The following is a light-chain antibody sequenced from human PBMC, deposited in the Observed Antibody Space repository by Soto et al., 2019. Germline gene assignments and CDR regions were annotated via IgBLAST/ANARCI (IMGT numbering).Light chain of an antibody. CDR3: STYRSSSTVIV. CDR1: SSDVGGYEY. V-gene: IGLV2-14*01. CDR2: DVN. Sequence: SVVTQPASVAGPPGQSITISCTRTSSDVGGYEYVSWYQQLPGKAPKLMIYDVNNRPSGVSNRFSGSKSGDTASLTITGLQAEDEADYYCSTYRSSSTVIVFGSGTKSPS. J-gene: IGLJ1*01.